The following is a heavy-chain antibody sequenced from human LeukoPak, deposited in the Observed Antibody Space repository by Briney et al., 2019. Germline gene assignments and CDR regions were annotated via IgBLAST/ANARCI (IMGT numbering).Heavy chain of an antibody. J-gene: IGHJ4*02. V-gene: IGHV4-34*01. CDR3: ARGLGYGGNSGRLWFDY. CDR2: INHSGST. Sequence: PSETLSLTCAVYGGSCSGYYWSWIRQPPGKGLEWIGEINHSGSTNYNPSLKSRVTISVDTSKNQFSLKLSSVTAADTAVYYCARGLGYGGNSGRLWFDYWGQGTLVTVSS. CDR1: GGSCSGYY. D-gene: IGHD4-23*01.